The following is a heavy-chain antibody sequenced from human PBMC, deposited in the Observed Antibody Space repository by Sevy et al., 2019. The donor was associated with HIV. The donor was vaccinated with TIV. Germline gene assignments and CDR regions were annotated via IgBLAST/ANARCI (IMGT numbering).Heavy chain of an antibody. D-gene: IGHD1-26*01. V-gene: IGHV3-30*03. Sequence: GGFLRLSCAASGISFNNYGMHWVRRAPGKGLEWLAVISYDGTNQYYADSVKDRFTISRDDSKNMLYLQMNSLRVEDTAVHYCELVGGSKWELFEFYAMHVWGQGTTVTVSS. CDR2: ISYDGTNQ. CDR1: GISFNNYG. J-gene: IGHJ6*02. CDR3: ELVGGSKWELFEFYAMHV.